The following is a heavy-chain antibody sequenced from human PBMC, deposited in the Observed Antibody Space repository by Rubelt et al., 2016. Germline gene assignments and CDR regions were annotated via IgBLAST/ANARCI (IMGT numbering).Heavy chain of an antibody. Sequence: QLQLQESGPGLVKPSETLSLTCTVSGGSITTYYWSWIRQPPGKGLEWIGYISYTGSTKYSPSLKSRVAISVDTSKNQFSLRLGSVTAADTAVYFCARDSAGFDYWGQGTLVTVSS. D-gene: IGHD6-13*01. CDR1: GGSITTYY. V-gene: IGHV4-59*01. J-gene: IGHJ4*02. CDR3: ARDSAGFDY. CDR2: ISYTGST.